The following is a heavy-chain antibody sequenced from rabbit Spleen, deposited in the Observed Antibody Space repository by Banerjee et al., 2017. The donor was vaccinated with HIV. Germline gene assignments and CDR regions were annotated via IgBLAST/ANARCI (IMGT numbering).Heavy chain of an antibody. Sequence: QQQLEESGGGLVQPEGSLTLSCKASGFSLSAYAMNWVRQAPGKGLEWIACIDTGSSGFTYFASWAKGRFTISKTSSTTVTLQVTSLTAADTATFFCARGDGGSHYYGLWGQGTLVTVS. CDR1: GFSLSAYA. D-gene: IGHD8-1*01. V-gene: IGHV1S45*01. J-gene: IGHJ6*01. CDR2: IDTGSSGFT. CDR3: ARGDGGSHYYGL.